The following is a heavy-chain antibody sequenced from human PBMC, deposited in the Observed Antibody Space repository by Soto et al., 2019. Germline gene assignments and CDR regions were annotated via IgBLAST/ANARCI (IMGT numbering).Heavy chain of an antibody. V-gene: IGHV5-10-1*01. J-gene: IGHJ6*02. D-gene: IGHD6-13*01. CDR2: IDPSDSYT. CDR1: GYSFTSYW. Sequence: GESLKISCKGSGYSFTSYWIGWVRQMPGKGLEWMGRIDPSDSYTNYSPSFQGHVTISADKSISTAYLQWSSLKASDTAMYYCARPDREAAAGARYYYYGMDVWGQGTTVTVSS. CDR3: ARPDREAAAGARYYYYGMDV.